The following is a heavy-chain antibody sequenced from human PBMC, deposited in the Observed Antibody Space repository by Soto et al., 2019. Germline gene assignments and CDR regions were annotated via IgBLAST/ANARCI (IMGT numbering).Heavy chain of an antibody. CDR1: GGSVSNDDW. CDR3: ARSPGDDDSSGYWNFDS. Sequence: PSETLSLTCAVSGGSVSNDDWWSWVRQPPGRGLEWIGEDYHNGNTNYNPSLKSRLSMSVDRSKNQFSLRLNSVTAADTAVYYCARSPGDDDSSGYWNFDSWGQGTLVTVSS. V-gene: IGHV4-4*02. D-gene: IGHD3-22*01. CDR2: DYHNGNT. J-gene: IGHJ4*02.